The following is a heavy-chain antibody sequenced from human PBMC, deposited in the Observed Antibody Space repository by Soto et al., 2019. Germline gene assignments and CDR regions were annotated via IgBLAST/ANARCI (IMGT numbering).Heavy chain of an antibody. CDR1: GGTFSSYV. J-gene: IGHJ5*02. Sequence: QVNLVQSGAEVKKPGSSVKVSCKLSGGTFSSYVIIWVRQAPGQGLEWMGGIIPVSGTANYAQKFQGRVTISADAATSTAYMELSSLRFDDTAVYYCATVDRSVALVGWFDPWGQGTLFTVSS. D-gene: IGHD2-15*01. CDR2: IIPVSGTA. V-gene: IGHV1-69*01. CDR3: ATVDRSVALVGWFDP.